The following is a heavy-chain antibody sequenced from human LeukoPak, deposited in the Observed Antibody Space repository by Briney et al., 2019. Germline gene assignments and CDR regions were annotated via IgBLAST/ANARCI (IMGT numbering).Heavy chain of an antibody. J-gene: IGHJ6*02. Sequence: SETLSLTCAVYGGSFSGYYWSWIRQPPGKGLEWIGEINHSGSTNYNPSPKSRVTISVDTSKNQFSLKLSSVTAADTAVYYCARLVTTNSIGFYYYGMDVWGQGTTVTVSS. CDR2: INHSGST. V-gene: IGHV4-34*01. CDR3: ARLVTTNSIGFYYYGMDV. CDR1: GGSFSGYY. D-gene: IGHD2-21*02.